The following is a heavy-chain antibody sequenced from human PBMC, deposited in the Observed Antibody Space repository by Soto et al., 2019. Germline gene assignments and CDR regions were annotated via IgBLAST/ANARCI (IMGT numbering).Heavy chain of an antibody. J-gene: IGHJ4*02. CDR2: ISYDGSNK. D-gene: IGHD3-3*01. CDR3: AKVGGLYDFWSGYYSPGRELDY. V-gene: IGHV3-30*18. Sequence: GGSLRLSCAASGFTFSSYGMHWVRQAPGKGLEWVAVISYDGSNKYYADSVKGRFTISRDNSKNTLYLQMNSLRAEDTAVYYCAKVGGLYDFWSGYYSPGRELDYWGQGTLVTVSS. CDR1: GFTFSSYG.